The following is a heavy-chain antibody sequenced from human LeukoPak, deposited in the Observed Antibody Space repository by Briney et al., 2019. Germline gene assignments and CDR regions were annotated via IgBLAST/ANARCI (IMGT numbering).Heavy chain of an antibody. CDR3: ARRGYSGYEGAWFDP. V-gene: IGHV5-51*01. Sequence: GESLKISCNGSGYIFTEYWIGWVRQMPGKAPELMGIIYPGDSDTRYSPDFQGQVTISADKSISTAYLQWSSLKASDTAIYYCARRGYSGYEGAWFDPWGQGTQVTVSS. D-gene: IGHD5-12*01. CDR2: IYPGDSDT. J-gene: IGHJ5*02. CDR1: GYIFTEYW.